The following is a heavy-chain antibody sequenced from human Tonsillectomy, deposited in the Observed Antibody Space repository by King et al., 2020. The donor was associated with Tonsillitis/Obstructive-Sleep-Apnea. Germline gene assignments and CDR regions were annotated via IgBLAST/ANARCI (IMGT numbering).Heavy chain of an antibody. Sequence: EVQLVESGGGLVRPGGSLRLSCAASGFTFSSYSMNWVRQAPGKGLEWVSYISSSSSTIYYADSVKGRFTISRDNAKNSLYLQMNSLRDEDTAVYYCARDIGYCSGGSCYSGWFDPWGQGTLVTVSS. CDR1: GFTFSSYS. V-gene: IGHV3-48*02. CDR3: ARDIGYCSGGSCYSGWFDP. J-gene: IGHJ5*02. D-gene: IGHD2-15*01. CDR2: ISSSSSTI.